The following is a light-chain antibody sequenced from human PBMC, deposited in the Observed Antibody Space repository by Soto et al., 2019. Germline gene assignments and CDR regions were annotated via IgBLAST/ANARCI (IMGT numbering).Light chain of an antibody. CDR1: QSVSSSY. V-gene: IGKV3-20*01. CDR2: GAS. J-gene: IGKJ5*01. CDR3: QQYNKWPLIT. Sequence: EIVLTQSPGTLSLSPGERATLSCRASQSVSSSYLAWYQQKPGQAPRLLIYGASSRATGIPDRFNRSGSGTDFTLTISGLQSVDFAIYYCQQYNKWPLITFGQG.